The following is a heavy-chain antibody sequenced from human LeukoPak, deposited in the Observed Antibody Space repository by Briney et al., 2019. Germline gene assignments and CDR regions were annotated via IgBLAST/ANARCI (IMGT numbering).Heavy chain of an antibody. J-gene: IGHJ4*02. CDR3: ASLLAARSD. V-gene: IGHV4-34*01. D-gene: IGHD6-6*01. CDR2: INHSGST. Sequence: SETLSLTCAVYGGSFSGYYWSWIRQPPGKGLEWIGEINHSGSTYYNPSLKSRVTISVDTSKNQFSLKLSSVTAADTAVYYCASLLAARSDWGQGTLVTVSS. CDR1: GGSFSGYY.